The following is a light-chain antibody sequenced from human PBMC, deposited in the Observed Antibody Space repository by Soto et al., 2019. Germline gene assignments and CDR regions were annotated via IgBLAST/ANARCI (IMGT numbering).Light chain of an antibody. J-gene: IGKJ4*01. CDR2: VAS. V-gene: IGKV3-15*01. CDR3: QQYNVWPLT. CDR1: QSVNSN. Sequence: EIVMTQSPVTLSVSPGDRATLSCRASQSVNSNLAWYQHKPGQTPKILIYVASTRATGIPARFSGSGSGTEFTLTISSLQSEDFAVYYCQQYNVWPLTFGGGTKVEFK.